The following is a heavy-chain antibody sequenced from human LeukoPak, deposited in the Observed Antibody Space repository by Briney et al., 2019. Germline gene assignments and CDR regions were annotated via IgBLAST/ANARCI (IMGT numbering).Heavy chain of an antibody. J-gene: IGHJ4*02. CDR3: AKRPSDYGDYVSYFDY. V-gene: IGHV3-30*18. Sequence: GGSLRLSCAASGFSFISYGMHWVRQAPGKGLEWVGVISDDGRRKDYADSVEGRFTISRDNSKDTLYLQMNSLRAEDTAVYYCAKRPSDYGDYVSYFDYWGQGTLVTVSS. CDR1: GFSFISYG. D-gene: IGHD4-17*01. CDR2: ISDDGRRK.